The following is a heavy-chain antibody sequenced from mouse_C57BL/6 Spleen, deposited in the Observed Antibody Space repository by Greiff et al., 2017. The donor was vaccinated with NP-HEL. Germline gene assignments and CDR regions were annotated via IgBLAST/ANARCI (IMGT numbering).Heavy chain of an antibody. J-gene: IGHJ2*01. V-gene: IGHV1-7*01. D-gene: IGHD2-12*01. CDR3: ARSYDGRGYYFDY. CDR2: INPSSGYT. CDR1: GYTFTSYW. Sequence: VQLVESGAELAKPGASVKLSCKASGYTFTSYWMHWVKQRPGQGLEWIGYINPSSGYTKYNQKFKDKATLTADKSSSTAYMQLSSLTYEDSAVYYCARSYDGRGYYFDYWGQGTTLTVSS.